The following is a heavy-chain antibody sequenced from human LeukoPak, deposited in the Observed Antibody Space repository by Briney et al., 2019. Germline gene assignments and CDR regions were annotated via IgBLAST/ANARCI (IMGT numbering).Heavy chain of an antibody. D-gene: IGHD3-22*01. CDR1: GGTFSSYA. J-gene: IGHJ5*02. CDR3: ARDDNSGYYSGP. V-gene: IGHV1-69*13. Sequence: SVKVSCKASGGTFSSYAISWVRQAPGQGLEWMGGIIPIFGTANYAQKFQGRVTITADESTSTAYMELSSLRSEDTAVYYCARDDNSGYYSGPWGQGTLVTVSS. CDR2: IIPIFGTA.